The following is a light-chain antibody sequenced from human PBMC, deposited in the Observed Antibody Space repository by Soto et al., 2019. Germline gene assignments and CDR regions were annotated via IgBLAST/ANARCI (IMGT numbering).Light chain of an antibody. J-gene: IGKJ5*01. CDR1: QSVLSNY. CDR2: GAF. V-gene: IGKV3-20*01. CDR3: QQYSSAPIT. Sequence: ILLTQSPGTLSLSPGERVNLSCRASQSVLSNYLAWYQQKPGQAPRFLIYGAFRRATGIPDRFSGSGSGTDFTLTISRLEPEDFAVYYCQQYSSAPITFGQGTRLEIK.